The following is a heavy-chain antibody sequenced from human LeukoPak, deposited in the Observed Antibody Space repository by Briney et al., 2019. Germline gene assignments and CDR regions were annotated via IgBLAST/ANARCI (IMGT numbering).Heavy chain of an antibody. J-gene: IGHJ4*02. CDR2: IFYSGST. V-gene: IGHV4-39*01. D-gene: IGHD5-18*01. Sequence: PSETLSLTCTVSGGSISSSSYYWDWLRPSPGTGLEWIGSIFYSGSTYYNPSLMSRVTISLDTSKNQFSLKLSSVTVGDTAVFYWARHGEVGHSYGSWYYWGQGTLVTVSS. CDR1: GGSISSSSYY. CDR3: ARHGEVGHSYGSWYY.